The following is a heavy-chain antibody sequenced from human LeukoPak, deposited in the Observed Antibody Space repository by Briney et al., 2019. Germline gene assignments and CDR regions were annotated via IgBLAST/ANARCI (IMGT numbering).Heavy chain of an antibody. V-gene: IGHV3-23*01. Sequence: GGSLRLSCVASGFTLSSYPLSWVRQAPGKGLEWVSAISGSGVNTYYSDSVRGRFTISRDNAQNSLYLEMNSLRAEDTAVYYCAREIVSAVAGNFDYWGQGTLVTVSS. CDR1: GFTLSSYP. CDR2: ISGSGVNT. D-gene: IGHD6-19*01. CDR3: AREIVSAVAGNFDY. J-gene: IGHJ4*02.